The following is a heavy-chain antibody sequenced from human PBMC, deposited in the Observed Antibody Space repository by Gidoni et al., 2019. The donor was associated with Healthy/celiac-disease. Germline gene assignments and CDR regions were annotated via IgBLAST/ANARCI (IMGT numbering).Heavy chain of an antibody. Sequence: QVQLQESGPGLVKPSQTLSLTRTASGGSISSGSSYWSWIRQPAGKGLEWIGRIYTSGSTNSNPSLKSRVTISVDTSKNQFSLKLSSVTAADTAVYYCARASTVTSTGWFDPWGQGTLVTVSS. CDR2: IYTSGST. V-gene: IGHV4-61*02. J-gene: IGHJ5*02. CDR1: GGSISSGSSY. D-gene: IGHD4-17*01. CDR3: ARASTVTSTGWFDP.